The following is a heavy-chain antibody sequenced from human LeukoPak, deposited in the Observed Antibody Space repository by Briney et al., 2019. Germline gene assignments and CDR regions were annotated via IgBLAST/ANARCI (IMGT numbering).Heavy chain of an antibody. CDR3: ARGKDIVLMVYLDRFDY. CDR1: GGTFSSYA. V-gene: IGHV1-2*02. CDR2: INPNSGGT. Sequence: ASVKVSCKASGGTFSSYAISWVRQAPGQGLEWMGWINPNSGGTNYAQKFQGRVTMTRDTSISTAYMELSRLRSDDTAMYYCARGKDIVLMVYLDRFDYWGQGTLVTVSS. J-gene: IGHJ4*02. D-gene: IGHD2-8*01.